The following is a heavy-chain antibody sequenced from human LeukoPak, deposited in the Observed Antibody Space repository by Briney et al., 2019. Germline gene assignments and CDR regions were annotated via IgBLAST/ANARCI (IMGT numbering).Heavy chain of an antibody. J-gene: IGHJ4*02. D-gene: IGHD1-7*01. CDR1: GFTFSSYG. CDR2: ISGSGDST. CDR3: AKDRARGGTTDFDY. Sequence: GGSLRLSCAASGFTFSSYGMHWVRQAPGKGLEWVSAISGSGDSTYYADSVKGRFTISRDNSKNTLHLQMNSLRAEDTAVYYCAKDRARGGTTDFDYWGQGTLVTVSS. V-gene: IGHV3-23*01.